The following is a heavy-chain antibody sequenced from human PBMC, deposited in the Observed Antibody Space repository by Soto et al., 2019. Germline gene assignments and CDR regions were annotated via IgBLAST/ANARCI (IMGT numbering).Heavy chain of an antibody. CDR1: GFSLSTSGMC. Sequence: SGPTLMNPTQTLTLTCPFSGFSLSTSGMCVSWIRQPPGKALEWLALIDWDDDKYYSTSLKTRLTISKDTSKNQVVLTMTNMDPVDTATYYCARSRDYSTDYYYGMDVWGQGTTVTVSS. V-gene: IGHV2-70*01. CDR2: IDWDDDK. D-gene: IGHD4-4*01. J-gene: IGHJ6*02. CDR3: ARSRDYSTDYYYGMDV.